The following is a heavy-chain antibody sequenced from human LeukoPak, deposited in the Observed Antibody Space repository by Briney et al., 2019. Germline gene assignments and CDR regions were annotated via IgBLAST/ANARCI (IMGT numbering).Heavy chain of an antibody. Sequence: SETLSLTCTVSGGSINSYYWGWIRQPPGKGLEWIGSIYYSGSTYYNPSLKSRVTISVDTSKNQLSLKLSSVTAADTAVYYCARTPYYASGTYYTPPLAFDYWGQGTLVTVSS. CDR3: ARTPYYASGTYYTPPLAFDY. CDR2: IYYSGST. V-gene: IGHV4-39*01. CDR1: GGSINSYY. D-gene: IGHD3-10*01. J-gene: IGHJ4*02.